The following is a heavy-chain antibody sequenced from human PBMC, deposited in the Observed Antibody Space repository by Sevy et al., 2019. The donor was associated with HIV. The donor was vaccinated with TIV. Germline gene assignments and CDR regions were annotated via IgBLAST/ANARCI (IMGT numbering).Heavy chain of an antibody. Sequence: GGSLRLSCAASGFTVSSNYMSWVRQAPGKGLGWVSVIYSGGSTYYADSVKGRFTISRDNSKNTLYLQMNSLRAEDTAVYYCAKDGRLRLGELSSWGQGTLVTVSS. CDR3: AKDGRLRLGELSS. J-gene: IGHJ5*02. CDR1: GFTVSSNY. V-gene: IGHV3-53*01. CDR2: IYSGGST. D-gene: IGHD3-16*02.